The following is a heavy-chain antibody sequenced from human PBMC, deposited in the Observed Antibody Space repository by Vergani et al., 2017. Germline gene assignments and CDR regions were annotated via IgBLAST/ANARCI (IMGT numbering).Heavy chain of an antibody. CDR2: INNNGGST. V-gene: IGHV3-23*04. Sequence: DVRLVESGGGVVQPGGSLRLSCAASGFTFNSYAMTWVRQAPGKGLEWVSGINNNGGSTYYADSVKGRFTISRDNSKNTLYLQMTDLRAEDTATYYCAKVCGSTSCPYGGGAFDVWGHGTMVTVSS. J-gene: IGHJ3*01. CDR3: AKVCGSTSCPYGGGAFDV. D-gene: IGHD2-2*01. CDR1: GFTFNSYA.